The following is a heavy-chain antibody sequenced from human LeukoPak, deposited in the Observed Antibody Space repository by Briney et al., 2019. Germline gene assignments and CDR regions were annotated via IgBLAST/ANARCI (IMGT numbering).Heavy chain of an antibody. CDR3: ARRNHDAFDI. CDR2: IYAGDSDT. J-gene: IGHJ3*02. Sequence: GESLKISRKGSGYSFTSYWIGWGRQMPGEGLEWMGIIYAGDSDTRYSPSFQGQVTISADKSISTAYLQWSSLKASDTAMYYCARRNHDAFDIWGQGRMVTVSS. V-gene: IGHV5-51*01. CDR1: GYSFTSYW.